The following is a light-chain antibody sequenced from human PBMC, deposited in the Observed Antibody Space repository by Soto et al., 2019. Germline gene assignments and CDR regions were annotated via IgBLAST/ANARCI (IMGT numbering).Light chain of an antibody. CDR3: QQYNKWPPYP. J-gene: IGKJ2*01. V-gene: IGKV3-15*01. CDR2: GAS. Sequence: EIVMTQSPANLSVSPGERATLSCRASQSISSNLAWYQQKPCQGPRLLIYGASTRATGIPARFSGSGSGTELPLTISSLQSEDFAVYYCQQYNKWPPYPFGQGTKLEIK. CDR1: QSISSN.